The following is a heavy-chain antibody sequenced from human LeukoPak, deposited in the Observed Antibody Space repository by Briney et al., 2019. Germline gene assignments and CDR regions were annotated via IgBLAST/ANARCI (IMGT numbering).Heavy chain of an antibody. CDR1: GFTFSSYA. J-gene: IGHJ6*04. Sequence: EGSLRLSCAASGFTFSSYAMHWVRQAPGKGLEWVAVISYDGSNKYYADSVKGRFTISRDNSKNTLYLQMNSLRAEDTAVYYCARRYCSSTSCRSHYGMDVWGKGTTVTVSS. CDR3: ARRYCSSTSCRSHYGMDV. V-gene: IGHV3-30*04. D-gene: IGHD2-2*01. CDR2: ISYDGSNK.